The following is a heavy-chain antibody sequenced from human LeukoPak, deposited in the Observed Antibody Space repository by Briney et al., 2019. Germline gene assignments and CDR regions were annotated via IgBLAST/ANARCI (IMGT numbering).Heavy chain of an antibody. CDR3: ASSCSGGSCYSYGMDV. CDR1: GGTFSSYA. V-gene: IGHV1-3*01. D-gene: IGHD2-15*01. Sequence: ASVKVSCKASGGTFSSYAISWVRQAPGQGLEWMGWINAGNGNTKYSQKFQGRVTITRDTSASTAYMELSSLRSEDTAVYYCASSCSGGSCYSYGMDVWGQGTTVTVSS. CDR2: INAGNGNT. J-gene: IGHJ6*02.